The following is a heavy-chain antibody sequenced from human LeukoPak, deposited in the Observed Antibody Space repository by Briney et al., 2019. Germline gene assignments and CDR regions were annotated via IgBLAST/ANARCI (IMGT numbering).Heavy chain of an antibody. CDR3: ARAPYYDILTGAFDY. J-gene: IGHJ4*02. Sequence: ASVKVSCKASGYTFTGYYMHWVRQPPGQGLEWMGWINPNSGGTNYAQKFQGRVTMTRDTSISTAYMELSRLRSDDTAVYYCARAPYYDILTGAFDYWGQGTLVTVSS. D-gene: IGHD3-9*01. CDR2: INPNSGGT. V-gene: IGHV1-2*02. CDR1: GYTFTGYY.